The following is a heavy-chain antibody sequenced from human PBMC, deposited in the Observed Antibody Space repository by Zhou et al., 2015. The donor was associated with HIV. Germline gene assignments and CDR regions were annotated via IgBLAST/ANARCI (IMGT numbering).Heavy chain of an antibody. CDR1: GFTFDDHA. V-gene: IGHV3-9*01. CDR3: ARSYCTSDSCFYLYGVDV. Sequence: EVQLVESGGGLVQPGRSLRLSCAASGFTFDDHAMHWVRQAPGKGLEWVSAIKDDGSNTDYADSVKGRFTISRDNAKNSLYLQMSSLRADDTALYYCARSYCTSDSCFYLYGVDVWGPRDHGHSLV. CDR2: IKDDGSNT. D-gene: IGHD2-8*01. J-gene: IGHJ6*01.